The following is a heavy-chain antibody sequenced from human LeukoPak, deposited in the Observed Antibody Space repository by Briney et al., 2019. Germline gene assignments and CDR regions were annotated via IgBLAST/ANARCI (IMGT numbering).Heavy chain of an antibody. CDR2: ISSSGSTI. CDR1: GFTFSSYE. D-gene: IGHD2-2*01. V-gene: IGHV3-48*03. CDR3: ARDKLGYCSSTSCWGAFDI. Sequence: GGSLRLSCAASGFTFSSYEMNWVRQAPGKGLEWVSYISSSGSTIYYADSVKGRFTISRDNAKNSLYLQMNSLRAEDTAVYYCARDKLGYCSSTSCWGAFDIWGQGTMVTVSS. J-gene: IGHJ3*02.